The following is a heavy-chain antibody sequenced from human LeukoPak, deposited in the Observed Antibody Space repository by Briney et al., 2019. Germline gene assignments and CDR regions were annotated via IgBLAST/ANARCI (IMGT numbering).Heavy chain of an antibody. CDR3: ARTFCSSTSCYVYYGMDV. V-gene: IGHV1-2*02. J-gene: IGHJ6*02. Sequence: GASVKVSCKASGYTFTGYYMHWVRQAPGQGLEWMGWINPKSGGTNYAQKFQGRVTMTRDTSISTAYMELSSLRSEDTAVYYCARTFCSSTSCYVYYGMDVWGQGTTVTVSS. D-gene: IGHD2-2*01. CDR2: INPKSGGT. CDR1: GYTFTGYY.